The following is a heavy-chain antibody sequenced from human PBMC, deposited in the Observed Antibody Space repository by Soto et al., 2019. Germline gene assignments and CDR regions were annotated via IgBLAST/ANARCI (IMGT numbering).Heavy chain of an antibody. CDR3: ARVGYSSSWYEVGYFDY. D-gene: IGHD6-13*01. CDR1: GGSFSGYY. V-gene: IGHV4-59*01. Sequence: PSETLSLTCAVYGGSFSGYYWSWIRQPPGKGLEWIGYIYYSGSTNYNPSLKSRVTISVDTSKNQFSLKLSSVTAADTAVYYCARVGYSSSWYEVGYFDYWGQGTLVTVSS. J-gene: IGHJ4*02. CDR2: IYYSGST.